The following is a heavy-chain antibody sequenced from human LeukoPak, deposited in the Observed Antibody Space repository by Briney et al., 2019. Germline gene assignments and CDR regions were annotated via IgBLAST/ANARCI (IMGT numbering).Heavy chain of an antibody. J-gene: IGHJ6*02. CDR2: IYHSGST. Sequence: SESLSLTCAVSGGSISSGGYSWSWIRQPPGKGLEWIGYIYHSGSTYYNPSLKSRVTILVDTSKNQFSLKLSSVTAADTAVYYCARTGVVAAPHYYYYGMDVWGQGTTVTVSS. CDR1: GGSISSGGYS. V-gene: IGHV4-30-2*02. CDR3: ARTGVVAAPHYYYYGMDV. D-gene: IGHD2-15*01.